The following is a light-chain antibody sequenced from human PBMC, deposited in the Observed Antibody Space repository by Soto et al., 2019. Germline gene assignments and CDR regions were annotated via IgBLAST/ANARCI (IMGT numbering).Light chain of an antibody. CDR3: QQYYSWLQT. V-gene: IGKV3-15*01. J-gene: IGKJ1*01. Sequence: EIVMTQSPAALSVSPGERATLSCRASQNVDSKLAWYQHKPGQAPRLLIYGVSTRVTGIPIRFSGSGSGTEFTLTINSLQSEDFAVYYCQQYYSWLQTFGQGTKV. CDR1: QNVDSK. CDR2: GVS.